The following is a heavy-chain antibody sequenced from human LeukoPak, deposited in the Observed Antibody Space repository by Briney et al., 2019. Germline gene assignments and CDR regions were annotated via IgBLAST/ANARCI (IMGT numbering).Heavy chain of an antibody. CDR1: GFTFTNAW. CDR3: TADIPRYNTSRGIDY. Sequence: PGGTLRLSCAASGFTFTNAWLTWVRQAPGKGLEWVGLIKSKANGGTIDYAAPVKGRFTISRDDSKNTLYLQMNGLKTEDTAVYSCTADIPRYNTSRGIDYWGQGTLVTVSS. V-gene: IGHV3-15*01. J-gene: IGHJ4*02. D-gene: IGHD1-1*01. CDR2: IKSKANGGTI.